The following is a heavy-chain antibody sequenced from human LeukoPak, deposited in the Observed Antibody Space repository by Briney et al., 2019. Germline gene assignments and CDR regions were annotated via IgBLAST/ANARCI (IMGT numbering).Heavy chain of an antibody. V-gene: IGHV1-18*01. Sequence: GASVKVSCKASGYTFTSYGISWVRQAPGQGLEWMGWISAYNGNTNYAQKLQGRVTMTTDTSTSTAYMELRSLRSDDTAVYYCAREAIFGVVIIRGGFDYWGQGTLVTVSS. J-gene: IGHJ4*02. CDR1: GYTFTSYG. CDR2: ISAYNGNT. D-gene: IGHD3-3*01. CDR3: AREAIFGVVIIRGGFDY.